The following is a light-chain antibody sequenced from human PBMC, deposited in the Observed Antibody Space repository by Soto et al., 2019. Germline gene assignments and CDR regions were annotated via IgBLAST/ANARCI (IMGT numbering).Light chain of an antibody. CDR2: GAS. CDR3: QQYNNWSRT. CDR1: QSVSSN. Sequence: VRTVSGASVAVGGGGRATNSSRASQSVSSNLAWYQQKPGQAPRLLIYGASTRATGIPARFSGSGAGTEFTLTIGGLPSEEIAVYYCQQYNNWSRTFGQGNKVDIK. J-gene: IGKJ1*01. V-gene: IGKV3-15*01.